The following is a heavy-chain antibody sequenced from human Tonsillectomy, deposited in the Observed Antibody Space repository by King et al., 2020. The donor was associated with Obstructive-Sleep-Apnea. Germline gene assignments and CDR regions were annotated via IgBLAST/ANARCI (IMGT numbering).Heavy chain of an antibody. D-gene: IGHD1-1*01. V-gene: IGHV3-49*03. CDR1: GFTFGDYA. CDR3: TRENWNRSFDP. CDR2: IRSKAYGGTA. Sequence: VQLVESGGGLVQPERSLRLSCTASGFTFGDYAISWFRQAPGKGLEWVGFIRSKAYGGTAGYAASVKGRFTISRDDSESIASLQMNSLKTEDTAVYYCTRENWNRSFDPWGQGTLVTVSS. J-gene: IGHJ5*02.